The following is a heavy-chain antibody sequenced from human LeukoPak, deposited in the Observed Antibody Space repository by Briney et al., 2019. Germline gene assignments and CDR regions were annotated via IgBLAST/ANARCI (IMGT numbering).Heavy chain of an antibody. V-gene: IGHV3-23*01. J-gene: IGHJ4*02. CDR2: VSGNGVNT. D-gene: IGHD2-21*02. Sequence: PGGSLRLSCAASGFTFTNYAMIWVRQAPGKGLEWVSAVSGNGVNTYYADSVKGRFTISRDNSKNTLYLQMNSLRAEDTAVYYCAKDKHIVVVTAMDYRGQGTLVTVSS. CDR3: AKDKHIVVVTAMDY. CDR1: GFTFTNYA.